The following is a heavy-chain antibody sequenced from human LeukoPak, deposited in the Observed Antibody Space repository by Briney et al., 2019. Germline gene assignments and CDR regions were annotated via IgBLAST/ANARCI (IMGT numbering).Heavy chain of an antibody. CDR3: ARVFSYYYYGMDV. V-gene: IGHV3-53*01. D-gene: IGHD2/OR15-2a*01. CDR1: GFTFSSAW. J-gene: IGHJ6*02. CDR2: IYSGDST. Sequence: GGSLRLSCAASGFTFSSAWMTWVRQAPGKGLEWVSVIYSGDSTYYADSVKGRFTISRDTSKNTLYLQMNSLRAEDTAVYYCARVFSYYYYGMDVWGQGTTVTVSS.